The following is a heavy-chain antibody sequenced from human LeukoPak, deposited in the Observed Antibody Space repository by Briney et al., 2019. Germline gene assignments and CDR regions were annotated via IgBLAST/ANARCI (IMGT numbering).Heavy chain of an antibody. CDR1: GFFFSSYG. D-gene: IGHD1-7*01. CDR2: TSYDGTNK. CDR3: AKSTRVNSRDYGMDV. V-gene: IGHV3-30*18. Sequence: GRSLRLSCGASGFFFSSYGMHWVRQAPGKGLEGVAGTSYDGTNKFYGDSVKGRFTISRDNSQNTLCLQMDSLRAEDTAVYYCAKSTRVNSRDYGMDVWGQGTTVTVFS. J-gene: IGHJ6*02.